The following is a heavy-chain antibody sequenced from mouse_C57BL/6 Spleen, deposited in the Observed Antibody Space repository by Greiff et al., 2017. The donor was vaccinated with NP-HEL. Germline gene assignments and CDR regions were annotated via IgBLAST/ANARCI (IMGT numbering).Heavy chain of an antibody. Sequence: EVMLVESGGGLVQPKGSLKLSCAASGFSFNTYAMNWVRQAPGKGLEWVARIRSKSNNYATYYVDSVKDRFTISRDDSESMLYLQMNNLKTEDTAMYYCVRRGSSGGFDYWGQGTTLTVSS. CDR2: IRSKSNNYAT. CDR1: GFSFNTYA. J-gene: IGHJ2*01. V-gene: IGHV10-1*01. CDR3: VRRGSSGGFDY. D-gene: IGHD1-1*01.